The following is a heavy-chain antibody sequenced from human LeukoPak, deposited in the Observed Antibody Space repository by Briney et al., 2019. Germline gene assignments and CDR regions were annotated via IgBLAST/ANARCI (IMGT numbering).Heavy chain of an antibody. Sequence: GGSLRLSCAASGFTFSSYAMSWVRQAPGKGLEWVSSISSSSSYIYYADSVKGRFTISRDNAKNSLYLQMNSLRAEDTAVYYCAKGAQQLPTTHFDYWGQGTLVTVSS. J-gene: IGHJ4*02. CDR3: AKGAQQLPTTHFDY. D-gene: IGHD6-13*01. V-gene: IGHV3-21*01. CDR2: ISSSSSYI. CDR1: GFTFSSYA.